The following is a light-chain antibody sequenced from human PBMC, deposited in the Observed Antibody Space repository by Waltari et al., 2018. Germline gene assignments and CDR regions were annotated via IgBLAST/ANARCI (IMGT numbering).Light chain of an antibody. J-gene: IGLJ1*01. CDR3: SSYTTSISYV. CDR1: SSDIGVYNH. Sequence: QSALTQPASVSGSPRQSITISCTGTSSDIGVYNHVSWYQHHPGKAPKLMIYDVTNRPSGVSDRFSGSKSDYTASLTISGLQAEDEADYYCSSYTTSISYVFGTGTRVTVL. V-gene: IGLV2-14*03. CDR2: DVT.